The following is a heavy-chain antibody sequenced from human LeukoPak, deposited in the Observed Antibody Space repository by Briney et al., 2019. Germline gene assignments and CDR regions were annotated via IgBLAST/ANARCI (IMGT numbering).Heavy chain of an antibody. CDR1: GYSFPSYW. J-gene: IGHJ4*02. V-gene: IGHV5-51*01. CDR3: ARRPSVVTATADDY. D-gene: IGHD2-15*01. Sequence: GESLKISCKGSGYSFPSYWVAWVRQMPGKGLEWMGIIYPGDSDTRYSPSFQGQVTISADKSISTAYLQWSSLKASDTAMYYCARRPSVVTATADDYWGQGTLVTVSS. CDR2: IYPGDSDT.